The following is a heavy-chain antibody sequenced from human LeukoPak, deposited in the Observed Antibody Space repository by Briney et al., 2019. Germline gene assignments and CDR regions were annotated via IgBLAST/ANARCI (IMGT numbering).Heavy chain of an antibody. D-gene: IGHD3-22*01. J-gene: IGHJ5*02. Sequence: SETLSLTCSVAGCSISPYYWSWIRRPAGKGLEWIGRIYSSGTADYNPSLKSRVTISVDRSKNQLSMKLTSVTAADTAVYYCAIYHDTGPSSTYYVDPCGQGTLVTVSS. V-gene: IGHV4-4*07. CDR1: GCSISPYY. CDR3: AIYHDTGPSSTYYVDP. CDR2: IYSSGTA.